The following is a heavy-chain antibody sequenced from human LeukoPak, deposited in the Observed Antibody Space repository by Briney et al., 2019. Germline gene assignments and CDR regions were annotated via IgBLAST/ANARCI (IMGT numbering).Heavy chain of an antibody. CDR3: ASTSYYYDSSGFPYNWFGP. D-gene: IGHD3-22*01. CDR2: IYYSGST. J-gene: IGHJ5*02. V-gene: IGHV4-59*01. Sequence: SETLSLTCTVSGGSISSYYWSWIRQPPGKGLEWIGYIYYSGSTNYNPSLKSRVTISVDTSKNQFSLKLSSVTAADTAVYYCASTSYYYDSSGFPYNWFGPWGQGTLVTVSS. CDR1: GGSISSYY.